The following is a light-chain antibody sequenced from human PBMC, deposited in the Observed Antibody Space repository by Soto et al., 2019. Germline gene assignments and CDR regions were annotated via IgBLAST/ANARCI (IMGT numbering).Light chain of an antibody. CDR2: GAS. J-gene: IGKJ1*01. Sequence: VMTQSPDTLSVSPGARGPLSCRASESVSSNVAWYQQRPGQAPRLLIYGASTRATGIPARFTGSGSGTEFTLTISSLQSEDFAVYYCQHYNNWPPWTFGRGTKVDIK. CDR3: QHYNNWPPWT. V-gene: IGKV3-15*01. CDR1: ESVSSN.